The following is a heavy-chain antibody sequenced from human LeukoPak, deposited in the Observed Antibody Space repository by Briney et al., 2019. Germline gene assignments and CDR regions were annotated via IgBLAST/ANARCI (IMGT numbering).Heavy chain of an antibody. D-gene: IGHD3-10*01. V-gene: IGHV4-39*01. CDR1: GGSISSSSYY. CDR2: IYYSGST. CDR3: ARQRSGSGSYYFDY. Sequence: SETLSLTCTVSGGSISSSSYYWGWIHQPPGKGLEWIGSIYYSGSTYYNPSLKSRVTISVDTSKNQFSLKLSSVTAADTAVYYCARQRSGSGSYYFDYWGQGTLVTVSS. J-gene: IGHJ4*02.